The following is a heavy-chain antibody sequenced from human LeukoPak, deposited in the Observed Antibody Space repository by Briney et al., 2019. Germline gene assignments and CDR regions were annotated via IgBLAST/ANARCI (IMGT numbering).Heavy chain of an antibody. CDR1: GFTFDDYA. CDR3: TKDGHSCHFDY. Sequence: GGSLRLSCAASGFTFDDYAMHWVRQAPGKGREWVSLISEDGSSTYYADSVKGRFTISRDNSKNSLYLQMSSLRTEDTALYYCTKDGHSCHFDYWGQGTLVTVSS. J-gene: IGHJ4*02. V-gene: IGHV3-43*02. CDR2: ISEDGSST. D-gene: IGHD4-11*01.